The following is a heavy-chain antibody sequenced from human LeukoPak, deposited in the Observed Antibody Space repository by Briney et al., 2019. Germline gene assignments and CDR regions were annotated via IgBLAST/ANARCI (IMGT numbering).Heavy chain of an antibody. V-gene: IGHV4-38-2*01. J-gene: IGHJ4*02. CDR3: GGPGYYYGY. CDR2: IYHSGST. CDR1: GYSISSGYY. Sequence: PSETLSLTCAVSGYSISSGYYWGWIRQPPGKGLEWIGSIYHSGSTYYNPSLKSRVTISVDTSKNQFYLKLSSVTAADTAVYYCGGPGYYYGYWGQGTLVTVSS. D-gene: IGHD3-22*01.